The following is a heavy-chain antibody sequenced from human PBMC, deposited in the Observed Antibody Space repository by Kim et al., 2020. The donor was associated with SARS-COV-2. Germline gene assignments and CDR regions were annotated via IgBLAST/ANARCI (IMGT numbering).Heavy chain of an antibody. V-gene: IGHV4-31*03. CDR2: IYYSGST. CDR1: GGSISSGGYY. D-gene: IGHD3-10*01. CDR3: ARAKPNGSGTLLSIQKTPYFDY. J-gene: IGHJ4*02. Sequence: SETLSLTCTVSGGSISSGGYYWSWIRQHPGKGLEWIGYIYYSGSTYYNPSLKSRVTISVDTSKNQFSLKLSSVTAADTAVYYCARAKPNGSGTLLSIQKTPYFDYWGQGTLVTVSS.